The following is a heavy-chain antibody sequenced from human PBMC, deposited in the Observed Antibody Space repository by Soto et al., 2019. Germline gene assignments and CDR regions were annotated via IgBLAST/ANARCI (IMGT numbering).Heavy chain of an antibody. CDR1: NGSISSRSSY. V-gene: IGHV4-39*01. CDR2: IYYIGNT. J-gene: IGHJ4*01. Sequence: QLQLQESGSGLVKPSETLSLTCIVSNGSISSRSSYWGWIRQTPGKGLEWIGSIYYIGNTYYNPSLKSRVTRSRDTSKTQFSRKRNSVTAADTAVYVCGGQDYGAKGYYFENCG. CDR3: GGQDYGAKGYYFEN. D-gene: IGHD4-17*01.